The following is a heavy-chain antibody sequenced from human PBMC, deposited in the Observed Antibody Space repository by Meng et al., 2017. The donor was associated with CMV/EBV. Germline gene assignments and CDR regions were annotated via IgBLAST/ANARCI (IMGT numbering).Heavy chain of an antibody. D-gene: IGHD5-18*01. CDR3: ARSRIQLWLHHYYYGMDV. CDR1: GYTFTGYY. Sequence: VSVKVSCKASGYTFTGYYMHWVRQAPGQGLEWMGWINPNSGGTNYAQKFQGRVTMTRDTSISTAYMELSRLRSDDTAVYYCARSRIQLWLHHYYYGMDVWGQGTTVTVSS. V-gene: IGHV1-2*02. J-gene: IGHJ6*02. CDR2: INPNSGGT.